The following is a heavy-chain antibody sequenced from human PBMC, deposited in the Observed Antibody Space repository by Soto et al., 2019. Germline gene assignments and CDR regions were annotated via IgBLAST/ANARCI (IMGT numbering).Heavy chain of an antibody. CDR3: ARRRVMTLWFDP. CDR1: GGSFRGYS. D-gene: IGHD2-21*02. V-gene: IGHV4-34*01. Sequence: SETLSLTCAVYGGSFRGYSWTWIRQPPGEGLEWIGEINHSGNTNYNPSLKSRVTISVDTSKNQFSLKLSSVTAADTAVYYCARRRVMTLWFDPWGQGTLVTVSS. CDR2: INHSGNT. J-gene: IGHJ5*02.